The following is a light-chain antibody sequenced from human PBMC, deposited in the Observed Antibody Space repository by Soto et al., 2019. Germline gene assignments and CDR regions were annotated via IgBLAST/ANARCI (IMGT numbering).Light chain of an antibody. CDR3: SSYAGSKNFV. CDR2: EVS. V-gene: IGLV2-8*01. Sequence: QSVLTQPPAASGSPGQSVTISCTGTSSDVGGYNYVSWYQQHPGKAPKLMIYEVSKRPSGVPDRFSGSKSGNKASLTVSGLQAEDEADYYCSSYAGSKNFVFGTGNKVTVL. CDR1: SSDVGGYNY. J-gene: IGLJ1*01.